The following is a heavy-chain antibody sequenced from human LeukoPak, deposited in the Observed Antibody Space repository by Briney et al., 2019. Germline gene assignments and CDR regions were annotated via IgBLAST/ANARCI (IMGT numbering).Heavy chain of an antibody. CDR2: INHSGST. CDR3: AMVRGVMPRDYYYYYMDV. J-gene: IGHJ6*03. CDR1: GGSFSGYY. D-gene: IGHD3-10*01. Sequence: SETLSLTCAVYGGSFSGYYWSWIRQPPGKGLEWNGEINHSGSTYYNPSLKSRVTISVDTSKNQFSLKLSSVTAADTAVYYCAMVRGVMPRDYYYYYMDVWGKGTTVTVSS. V-gene: IGHV4-34*01.